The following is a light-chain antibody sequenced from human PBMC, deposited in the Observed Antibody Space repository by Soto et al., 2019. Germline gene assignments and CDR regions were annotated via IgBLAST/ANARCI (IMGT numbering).Light chain of an antibody. CDR1: QSVLYSSNNKKY. CDR2: WAS. CDR3: QQYYSTLT. V-gene: IGKV4-1*01. Sequence: DILLTPTPDYQAVSLGERATIHCESSQSVLYSSNNKKYLAWYQQKPGQPPKLLIYWASTRESGVPDRFSGSGSGTDFTLTISSLQAEDVAVYYCQQYYSTLTFGGGTKVDIK. J-gene: IGKJ4*01.